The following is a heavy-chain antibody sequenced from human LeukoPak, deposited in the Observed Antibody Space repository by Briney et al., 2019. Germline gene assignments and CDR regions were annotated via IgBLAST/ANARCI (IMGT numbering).Heavy chain of an antibody. CDR3: ARGRQNSGSYSDAFDI. CDR1: GFSFSDSY. V-gene: IGHV3-11*01. CDR2: ISGSSSDI. Sequence: PGGSLRLSCVVSGFSFSDSYMTWIRQTPGKGLEWLAYISGSSSDIYYADSVKGRFTISRDNAKNSLFLQMNGLRPEDTALYYCARGRQNSGSYSDAFDIWGQGTMVTVSS. J-gene: IGHJ3*02. D-gene: IGHD1-26*01.